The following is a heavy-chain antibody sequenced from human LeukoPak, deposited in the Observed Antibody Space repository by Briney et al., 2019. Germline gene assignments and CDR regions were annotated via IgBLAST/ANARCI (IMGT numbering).Heavy chain of an antibody. D-gene: IGHD6-19*01. V-gene: IGHV1-46*01. J-gene: IGHJ4*02. CDR1: GYTFTSYY. CDR2: INPSGGST. CDR3: EREKAVANYFEY. Sequence: ASVKVSCKASGYTFTSYYMHWVRQAPGQGLEWMGIINPSGGSTSYAQKFQGRVTMTRDTSTSTVYMEVSSLRSEDTAVYYCEREKAVANYFEYWGKGTLVTVSS.